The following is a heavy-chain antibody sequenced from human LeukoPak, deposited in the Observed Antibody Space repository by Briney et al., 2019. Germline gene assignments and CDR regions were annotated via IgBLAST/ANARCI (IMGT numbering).Heavy chain of an antibody. CDR3: ARGGYYYGSGRSRNWFDP. CDR1: GGSFSVYY. J-gene: IGHJ5*02. CDR2: INHSGST. V-gene: IGHV4-34*01. Sequence: SETLSLTCAVYGGSFSVYYWSWIRQPPGKGLEWIGEINHSGSTNYNPSLKSRVTISVDTSKNQFSLKLSSVTAADTAVYYCARGGYYYGSGRSRNWFDPWGQGTLVTVSS. D-gene: IGHD3-10*01.